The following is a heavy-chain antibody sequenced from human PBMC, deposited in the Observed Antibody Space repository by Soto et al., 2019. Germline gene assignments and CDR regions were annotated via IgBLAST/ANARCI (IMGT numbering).Heavy chain of an antibody. J-gene: IGHJ4*02. V-gene: IGHV1-46*03. D-gene: IGHD4-4*01. Sequence: ASVQVSYKASGYTFTSYYMHWVRQAPGQGLEWMGIINPSGGSTSYAQKFQGRVTMTRDTSTSTVYMELSSLRSEDTAVYYCARADYSNYFDYWGQGTLVTVSS. CDR1: GYTFTSYY. CDR2: INPSGGST. CDR3: ARADYSNYFDY.